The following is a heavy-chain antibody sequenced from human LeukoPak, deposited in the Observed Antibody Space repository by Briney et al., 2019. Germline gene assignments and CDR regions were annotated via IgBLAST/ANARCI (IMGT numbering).Heavy chain of an antibody. D-gene: IGHD2-15*01. CDR2: IYYSGST. Sequence: PSETLSLTCSVSGGSISSYYWSWIRQPPGKGLEWIGCIYYSGSTNYNPSLKSRVTISVDTSKSQSFLKLSSVTAADTAVYYCARGGVAATVLFDYWGQGTLVTVSS. CDR3: ARGGVAATVLFDY. CDR1: GGSISSYY. J-gene: IGHJ4*02. V-gene: IGHV4-59*01.